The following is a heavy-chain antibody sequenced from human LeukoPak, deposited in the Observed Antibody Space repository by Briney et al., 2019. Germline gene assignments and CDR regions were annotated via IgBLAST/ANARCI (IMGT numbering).Heavy chain of an antibody. J-gene: IGHJ6*02. CDR2: IYYSGST. CDR3: ARRVAAADYYYYYYGMDV. CDR1: GGSISSGSYY. Sequence: SQTLSLTCTVSGGSISSGSYYWSWIRQPPGKGLEWIGYIYYSGSTNYNPSLKSRVTISVDTSKNQFSLKLSSVTAADTAVYYCARRVAAADYYYYYYGMDVWGQGTTVTVSS. D-gene: IGHD6-13*01. V-gene: IGHV4-61*01.